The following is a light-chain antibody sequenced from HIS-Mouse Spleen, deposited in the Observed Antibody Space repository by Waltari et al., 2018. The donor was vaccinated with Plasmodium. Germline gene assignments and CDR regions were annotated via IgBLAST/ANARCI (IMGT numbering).Light chain of an antibody. Sequence: SYELTHTPSVSVSPGQTARITCSGHALPKQYAYWYQQKPGQAPVLVIYKDSERPSGIPERFSGSSSGTTVTLTISGVQAEDEADYYCQSADSSGTPNWVFGGGTKLTVL. CDR2: KDS. CDR3: QSADSSGTPNWV. V-gene: IGLV3-25*03. CDR1: ALPKQY. J-gene: IGLJ3*02.